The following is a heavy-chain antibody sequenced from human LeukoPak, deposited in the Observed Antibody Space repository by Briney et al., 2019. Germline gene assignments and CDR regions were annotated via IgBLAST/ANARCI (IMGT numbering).Heavy chain of an antibody. Sequence: SETLSLTCTVSGGSISSGSYYWSWIRQPPGKGLEWIGETNHSGSTNYNPSLKSRVTISVDTSKNQFSLKLSSVTAADTAVYYCARRWSGYGSGSYYAYWGQGTLVTVSS. D-gene: IGHD3-10*01. CDR3: ARRWSGYGSGSYYAY. CDR1: GGSISSGSYY. CDR2: TNHSGST. V-gene: IGHV4-39*07. J-gene: IGHJ4*02.